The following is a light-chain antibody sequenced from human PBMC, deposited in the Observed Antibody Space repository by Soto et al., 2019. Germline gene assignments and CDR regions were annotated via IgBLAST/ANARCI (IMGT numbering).Light chain of an antibody. CDR2: AAT. Sequence: AIERTQSPSSLSASVGDRLTITCRASQGIGNDLGWYQQKLGKAPRLLIYAATSLQSGVPSRFSGSGSGTEFTLTISSLQTEDFASYYCLQDYGDSWTFGQGTKLEIK. CDR1: QGIGND. CDR3: LQDYGDSWT. V-gene: IGKV1-6*01. J-gene: IGKJ1*01.